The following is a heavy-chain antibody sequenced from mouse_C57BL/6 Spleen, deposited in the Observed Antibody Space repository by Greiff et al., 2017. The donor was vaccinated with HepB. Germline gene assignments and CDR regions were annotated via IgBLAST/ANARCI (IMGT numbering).Heavy chain of an antibody. CDR3: AKFSLYSKGAMDY. CDR1: GFSLTSYG. J-gene: IGHJ4*01. CDR2: ICRGGST. Sequence: VNVVESGPGLVQPSQSLSITCTVSGFSLTSYGVHWVRQSPGKGLEWLGVICRGGSTDYNAAFMSRLSITKDNSKSQVFFKMNSLQADDTAIYYCAKFSLYSKGAMDYWGLGTSVTVSS. V-gene: IGHV2-5*01. D-gene: IGHD2-5*01.